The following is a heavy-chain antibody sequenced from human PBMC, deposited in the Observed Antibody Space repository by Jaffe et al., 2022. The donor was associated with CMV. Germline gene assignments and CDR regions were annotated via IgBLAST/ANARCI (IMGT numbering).Heavy chain of an antibody. Sequence: QVHLVESGGGLVKPGGSLRLSCAASGFTFSDYFMSWIRQAPGKGPEWVSYISSGSTYTDYADSVKGRFTISRDDAKSSLYLQMNSLRAEDTGVYYCAKVGSGSDWEDDWLLDFWGQGTLVNVS. D-gene: IGHD5-12*01. CDR1: GFTFSDYF. CDR2: ISSGSTYT. J-gene: IGHJ4*02. CDR3: AKVGSGSDWEDDWLLDF. V-gene: IGHV3-11*06.